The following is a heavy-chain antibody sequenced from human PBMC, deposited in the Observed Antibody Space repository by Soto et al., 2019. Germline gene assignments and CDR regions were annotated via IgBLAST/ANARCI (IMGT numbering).Heavy chain of an antibody. D-gene: IGHD2-15*01. CDR3: ARDRGYCSGGSCSALYYFDY. CDR1: GGSISIGGYY. V-gene: IGHV4-31*03. CDR2: IYYSGST. J-gene: IGHJ4*02. Sequence: PSETLSLTCTVSGGSISIGGYYWSCIRQHPGKGLEWIGYIYYSGSTYYNPSLKSRVTISVDTSKNQFSLKLSSVTAADTAVYYCARDRGYCSGGSCSALYYFDYWGQGTLVTVSS.